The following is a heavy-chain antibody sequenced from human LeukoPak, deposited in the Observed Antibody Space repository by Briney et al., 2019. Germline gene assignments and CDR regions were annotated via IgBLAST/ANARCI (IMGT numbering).Heavy chain of an antibody. CDR1: GYTFTNFG. J-gene: IGHJ5*02. Sequence: ASVKVSCKASGYTFTNFGIRWVRQAPGQGLAWMGWISAYNGNTNYAQEFQGRVTMTTDASTSTAYLELRSLRSDDTAVYYCARGGGLVPGTWFDPWGQGTLVTVSS. CDR3: ARGGGLVPGTWFDP. V-gene: IGHV1-18*01. CDR2: ISAYNGNT. D-gene: IGHD6-19*01.